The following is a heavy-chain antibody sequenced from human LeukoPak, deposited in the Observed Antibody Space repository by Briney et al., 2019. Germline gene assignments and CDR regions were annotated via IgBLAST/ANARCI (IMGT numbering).Heavy chain of an antibody. V-gene: IGHV3-23*01. J-gene: IGHJ6*02. CDR2: ISGSGGST. D-gene: IGHD3-3*01. CDR3: AKDLRHGSISGVVTKYYYGMDV. CDR1: GFTFSSYA. Sequence: GGSLRLSCAASGFTFSSYAMSWVRQAPGKGLEWVSAISGSGGSTYYADSVKGRFTISRDNSKNTLYLQMNSLRAEDTAVYYYAKDLRHGSISGVVTKYYYGMDVWGQGTTVTVSS.